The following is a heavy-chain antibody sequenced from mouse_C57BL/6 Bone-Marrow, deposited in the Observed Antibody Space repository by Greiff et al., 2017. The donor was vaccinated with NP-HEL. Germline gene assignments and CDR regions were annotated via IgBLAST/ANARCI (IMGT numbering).Heavy chain of an antibody. CDR2: IYPRSGNT. Sequence: QVQLQQPGAELVMPGASVKLSCKASGYTFTSYGISWVKQRTGQGLEWIGEIYPRSGNTYYNEKFKGKATLTADKSSSTAYMELRSLTSEDSAVYFYASPICYDYDEYVWGTGTTVTVSS. D-gene: IGHD2-4*01. V-gene: IGHV1-81*01. J-gene: IGHJ1*03. CDR1: GYTFTSYG. CDR3: ASPICYDYDEYV.